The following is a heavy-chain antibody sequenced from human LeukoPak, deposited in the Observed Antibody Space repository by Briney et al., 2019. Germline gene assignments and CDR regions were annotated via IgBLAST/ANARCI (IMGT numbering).Heavy chain of an antibody. D-gene: IGHD1-1*01. CDR1: GYSFGDYY. CDR3: TTGFRGDCQTDDAFDI. Sequence: GESLKISCKASGYSFGDYYLGWVRQTPGKGLEWMGIIWPGDSNSRYSPSFQGQVTFSADKSINSAFLHWSSLRASDTAMYYFTTGFRGDCQTDDAFDIWGQGTMVIVSS. V-gene: IGHV5-51*01. J-gene: IGHJ3*02. CDR2: IWPGDSNS.